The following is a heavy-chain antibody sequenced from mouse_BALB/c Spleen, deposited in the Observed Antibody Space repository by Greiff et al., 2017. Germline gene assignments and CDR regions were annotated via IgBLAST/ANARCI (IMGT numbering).Heavy chain of an antibody. CDR3: ARITTGAWFAY. J-gene: IGHJ3*01. CDR1: GYSITSDYA. D-gene: IGHD1-1*01. V-gene: IGHV3-2*02. CDR2: ISYSGST. Sequence: EVQLVESGPGLVKPSQSLSLTCTVTGYSITSDYAWNWIRQFPGNKLEWMGYISYSGSTSYNPSLKSRISITRDTSKNQFFLQLNSVTTEDTATYYCARITTGAWFAYWGQGTLVTVSA.